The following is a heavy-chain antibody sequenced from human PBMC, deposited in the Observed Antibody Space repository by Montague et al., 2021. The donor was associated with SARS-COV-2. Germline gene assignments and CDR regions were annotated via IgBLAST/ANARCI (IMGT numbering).Heavy chain of an antibody. D-gene: IGHD6-13*01. CDR1: GGSISSSSYY. J-gene: IGHJ6*02. CDR3: ARVGRQQLVRLSGMDV. Sequence: SETLSLTCTVYGGSISSSSYYWGWIRQPPGKGLEWIGSIYYSGSTYSXPFLKSRVTISVDTSKNQFSLKLSSVTAADTAVYYCARVGRQQLVRLSGMDVWGQGTTVTVSS. V-gene: IGHV4-39*07. CDR2: IYYSGST.